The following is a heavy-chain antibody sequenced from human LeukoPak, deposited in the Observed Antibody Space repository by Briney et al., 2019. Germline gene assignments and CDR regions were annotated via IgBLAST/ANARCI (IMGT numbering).Heavy chain of an antibody. CDR3: ARGTTYYDILTGYPNEHNWFDP. V-gene: IGHV4-59*01. J-gene: IGHJ5*02. Sequence: SETPSLTCTVSGGSISSYYWSWIRQPPGKGLEWIGYIYYSGSTNYNPSLKSRVTISVDTSKNQFSLKLSSVTAADTAVYYCARGTTYYDILTGYPNEHNWFDPWGQGTLVTVSS. CDR1: GGSISSYY. D-gene: IGHD3-9*01. CDR2: IYYSGST.